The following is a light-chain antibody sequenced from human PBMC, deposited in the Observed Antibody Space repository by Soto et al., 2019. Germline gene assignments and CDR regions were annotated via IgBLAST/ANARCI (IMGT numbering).Light chain of an antibody. CDR1: QTVRNNY. V-gene: IGKV3-11*01. CDR2: DAS. Sequence: EFVLTQSPGTLSLSPGERAALSCRASQTVRNNYLAWYQQKPGQAPRLLIYDASYRATGIPARFSGSGSGTDFTLTISSLEPEDFAVYYCQQRSSCPLTFGGGTKVDIK. J-gene: IGKJ4*01. CDR3: QQRSSCPLT.